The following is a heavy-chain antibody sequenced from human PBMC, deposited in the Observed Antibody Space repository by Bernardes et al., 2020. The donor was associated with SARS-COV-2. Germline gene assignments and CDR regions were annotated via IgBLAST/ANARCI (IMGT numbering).Heavy chain of an antibody. V-gene: IGHV4-4*02. Sequence: SETLSLTCAVSGGSIAISHWWSWVRQSPGKGLEWIGEIYHRGTTNYNPPLKSRVTISLDKSTNHFSLKLTSVTAADTAVYYCARRSQDNLSYFVDYWGLGTLVTGSS. D-gene: IGHD3-16*02. CDR3: ARRSQDNLSYFVDY. CDR1: GGSIAISHW. J-gene: IGHJ4*02. CDR2: IYHRGTT.